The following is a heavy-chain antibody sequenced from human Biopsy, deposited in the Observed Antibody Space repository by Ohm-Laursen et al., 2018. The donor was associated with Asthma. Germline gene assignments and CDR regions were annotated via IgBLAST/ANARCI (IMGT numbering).Heavy chain of an antibody. CDR3: ARDFTIGSGSPFHF. J-gene: IGHJ4*01. CDR1: GFTFGDYC. V-gene: IGHV3-21*01. Sequence: GSLRLSCSASGFTFGDYCMSWVRQVPGKGLEWVSSTSSLSRYKYYSDSLRGRVTISRDNAKSSLHLQMSSLRAEDTAAYFCARDFTIGSGSPFHFWGPGTLVTVSS. D-gene: IGHD3-10*01. CDR2: TSSLSRYK.